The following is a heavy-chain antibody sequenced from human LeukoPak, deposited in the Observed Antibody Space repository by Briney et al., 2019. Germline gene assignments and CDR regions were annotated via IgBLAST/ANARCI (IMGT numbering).Heavy chain of an antibody. Sequence: ASVKVSCKASGYTITSYYMHWVRQAPGQGLEWMGIINPRGGSTSYAQKFQGRVTMTRDTSTSTAYMELSSLRSEDTAVYYCARSVKMPTIVHWGQGTLVTVSS. V-gene: IGHV1-46*03. D-gene: IGHD5-24*01. CDR1: GYTITSYY. J-gene: IGHJ4*02. CDR2: INPRGGST. CDR3: ARSVKMPTIVH.